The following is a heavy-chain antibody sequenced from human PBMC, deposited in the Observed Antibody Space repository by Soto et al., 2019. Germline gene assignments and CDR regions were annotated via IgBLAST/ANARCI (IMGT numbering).Heavy chain of an antibody. CDR1: GGSISSYY. D-gene: IGHD4-17*01. V-gene: IGHV4-59*01. CDR2: IYYSGST. J-gene: IGHJ4*02. Sequence: SETLSLTCTVSGGSISSYYWSWIRQPPGKGLEWIGYIYYSGSTNYNPSLKSRVTISVDTSKNQFSLKLSSVTAADMAVYYCAREKPFFDDYGDSTPRYFDYWGQGTLVTVSS. CDR3: AREKPFFDDYGDSTPRYFDY.